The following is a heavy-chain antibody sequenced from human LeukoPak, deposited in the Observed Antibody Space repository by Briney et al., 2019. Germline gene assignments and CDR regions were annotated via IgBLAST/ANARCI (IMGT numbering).Heavy chain of an antibody. Sequence: PGGSLRLSCAASGFTFSSYAMHWVRQATGKSLEWISAITTAGDTYYPGSMKGRFTISRENAKNSLYLQMNSLRAEDTAVYYCARLSGKYSGDFDYWGQGTLVTVSS. V-gene: IGHV3-13*01. J-gene: IGHJ4*02. CDR1: GFTFSSYA. CDR2: ITTAGDT. CDR3: ARLSGKYSGDFDY. D-gene: IGHD1-26*01.